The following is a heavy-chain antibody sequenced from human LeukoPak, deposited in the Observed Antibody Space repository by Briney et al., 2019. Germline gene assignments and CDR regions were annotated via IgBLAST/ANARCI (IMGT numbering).Heavy chain of an antibody. J-gene: IGHJ5*02. CDR1: GGSIRSSSYY. CDR3: ARGRYSAGDNWFDP. D-gene: IGHD3-9*01. Sequence: PSETLSLTCTVSGGSIRSSSYYWGWIRQPPGKGLEWIGSIYYSGSTYYNASLKSRVTMLIDTSKNQFSLKLSSVTAADTAVYYCARGRYSAGDNWFDPWGQGTLVTVSS. V-gene: IGHV4-39*07. CDR2: IYYSGST.